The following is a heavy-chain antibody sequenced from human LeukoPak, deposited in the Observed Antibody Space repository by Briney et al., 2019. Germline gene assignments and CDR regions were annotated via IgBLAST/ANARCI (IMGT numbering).Heavy chain of an antibody. CDR3: ARDAHRYSSSYSNGMDV. V-gene: IGHV1-69*04. D-gene: IGHD6-13*01. Sequence: ASVKVSCKATGGTFSSYAISWVRQAPGQGLEWMGRIIPILGIANYAQKFQGRVTITADKSTSTAYMELSSLRSEDTAVYYCARDAHRYSSSYSNGMDVWGQGTTVTVS. CDR1: GGTFSSYA. J-gene: IGHJ6*02. CDR2: IIPILGIA.